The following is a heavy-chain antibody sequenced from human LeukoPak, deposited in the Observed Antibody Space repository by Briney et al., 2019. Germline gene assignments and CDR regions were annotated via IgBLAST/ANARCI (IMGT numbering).Heavy chain of an antibody. J-gene: IGHJ5*02. V-gene: IGHV3-48*03. CDR3: ARGPPRGELRHNWFDP. CDR2: ISSSGSTI. CDR1: GFTFSSYE. D-gene: IGHD1-26*01. Sequence: PGGSLRLSCAASGFTFSSYEMNWVRQAPGKGLEWVSYISSSGSTIYYADSVKGRFTISRDNAKNSLYLQMNSLRAEDTAVYYCARGPPRGELRHNWFDPWGQGTLVTVSS.